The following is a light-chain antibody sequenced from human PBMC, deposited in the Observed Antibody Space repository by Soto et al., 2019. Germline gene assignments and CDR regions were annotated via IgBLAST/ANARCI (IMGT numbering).Light chain of an antibody. V-gene: IGKV4-1*01. J-gene: IGKJ1*01. CDR3: QQYYSTPWT. CDR1: QSVLYSSNNKNY. Sequence: DIVMTQSPDSLAVSLGERATINCKSSQSVLYSSNNKNYLAWYQQKPGQPPKLLIYSASTRESGVPDRFSGSGSGTDSTPTISSLQAEDVAVYYCQQYYSTPWTFGQGTKVEIK. CDR2: SAS.